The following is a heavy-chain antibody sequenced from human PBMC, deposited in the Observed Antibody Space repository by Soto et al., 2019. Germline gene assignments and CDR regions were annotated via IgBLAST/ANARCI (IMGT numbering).Heavy chain of an antibody. CDR3: ARVLEWPNYYYYMDV. J-gene: IGHJ6*03. Sequence: SSETLSLTCTVSGGSISSGGYYWSWIRQHPGKGLEWIGYIYYSGSTYYNPSLKSRVTISVDTSKNQFSLKLSSVTAADTAVYYCARVLEWPNYYYYMDVWGKGTTVTVSS. D-gene: IGHD3-3*01. CDR2: IYYSGST. CDR1: GGSISSGGYY. V-gene: IGHV4-31*03.